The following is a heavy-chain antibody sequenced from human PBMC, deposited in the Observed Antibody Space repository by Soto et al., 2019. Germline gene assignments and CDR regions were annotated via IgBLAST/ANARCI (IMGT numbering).Heavy chain of an antibody. D-gene: IGHD3-22*01. V-gene: IGHV1-8*01. CDR3: AYYDSSGYYAFDI. Sequence: QVQLVQSGAEVKKPGASVKVSCKASGYTFTSYDINWVRQATGQGLEWMGWMNPNSGNTGYAQKFQGRVTMTRNTSISTDYMELRSLRSEDTAVYYCAYYDSSGYYAFDIWGQGTMGTVSS. J-gene: IGHJ3*02. CDR1: GYTFTSYD. CDR2: MNPNSGNT.